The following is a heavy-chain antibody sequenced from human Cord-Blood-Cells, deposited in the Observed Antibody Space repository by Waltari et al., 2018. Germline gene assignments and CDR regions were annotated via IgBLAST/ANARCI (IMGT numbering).Heavy chain of an antibody. CDR3: ARGSADIVVVVAATGYFDY. D-gene: IGHD2-15*01. Sequence: QVQLVQSGAEVKKPGASVKVSCKASGYTFTGYYLHWVRQAPGQGLEWMGWINPNSGGTNYAQKFQGWVTMTRDTSISTAYMELSRLRSDDTAVYYCARGSADIVVVVAATGYFDYWGQGTLVTVSS. J-gene: IGHJ4*02. V-gene: IGHV1-2*04. CDR2: INPNSGGT. CDR1: GYTFTGYY.